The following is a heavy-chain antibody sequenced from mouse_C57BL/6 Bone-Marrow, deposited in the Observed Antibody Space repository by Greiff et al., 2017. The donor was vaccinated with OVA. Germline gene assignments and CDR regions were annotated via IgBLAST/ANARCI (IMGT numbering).Heavy chain of an antibody. V-gene: IGHV7-1*01. Sequence: EVKLVESGGGLVQSGRSLRLSCATSGFTFSDFYMEWVRQAPGKGLEWIAASRNKANDYTTEYSASVKGRFIVSRDTSQSILYLQMNALRAEDTAIYYCARDAIITTVDWYFDVWGTGTTVTVSS. CDR1: GFTFSDFY. CDR2: SRNKANDYTT. J-gene: IGHJ1*03. CDR3: ARDAIITTVDWYFDV. D-gene: IGHD1-1*01.